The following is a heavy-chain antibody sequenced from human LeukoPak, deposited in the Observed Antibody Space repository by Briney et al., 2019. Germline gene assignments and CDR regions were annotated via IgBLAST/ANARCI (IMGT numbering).Heavy chain of an antibody. J-gene: IGHJ4*02. CDR1: EFSFITYL. Sequence: GGSLRLSCAASEFSFITYLLSSVRQAPGPGLQCVSTISGVGNATYYAECVKGRFTIFRDKSKNTLDLQMNSLRAEDTDVYYCAKEYGGVAFDWGQGTLVTVSS. CDR3: AKEYGGVAFD. D-gene: IGHD3-16*01. V-gene: IGHV3-23*01. CDR2: ISGVGNAT.